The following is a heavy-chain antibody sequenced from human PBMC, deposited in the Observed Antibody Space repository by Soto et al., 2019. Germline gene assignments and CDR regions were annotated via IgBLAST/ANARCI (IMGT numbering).Heavy chain of an antibody. CDR1: GYSFTSYW. CDR3: ARHAYGDYVSGCDY. Sequence: EVQLVQSGAEAKKPGEPLRISCQGSGYSFTSYWITWVRQMPGKGLEWMGYFDPTNSYTKYSPSFQGHVTISVDESISTAYLQWSSLKASDTTMYYCARHAYGDYVSGCDYWGQGTVVTVSS. J-gene: IGHJ4*02. CDR2: FDPTNSYT. V-gene: IGHV5-10-1*01. D-gene: IGHD4-17*01.